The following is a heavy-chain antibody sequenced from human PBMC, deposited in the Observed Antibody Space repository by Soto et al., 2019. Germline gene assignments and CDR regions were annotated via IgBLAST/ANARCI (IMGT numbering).Heavy chain of an antibody. J-gene: IGHJ5*02. CDR2: ISSSSSYI. Sequence: GGSLRLSCAASGFTFGDYSMNWVRQAPGRGLEWVSSISSSSSYIYYADSVKGRFTISRDNAKNSLYLQMNSLRAEDTAVYYCARDRYFDWLFHDPWGQGTLVTVSS. CDR3: ARDRYFDWLFHDP. D-gene: IGHD3-9*01. V-gene: IGHV3-21*01. CDR1: GFTFGDYS.